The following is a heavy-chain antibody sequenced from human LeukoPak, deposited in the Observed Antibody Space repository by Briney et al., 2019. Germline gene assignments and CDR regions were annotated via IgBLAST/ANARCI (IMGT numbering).Heavy chain of an antibody. V-gene: IGHV3-23*01. CDR2: ISGSGGST. J-gene: IGHJ4*02. CDR3: AKDVATWIQLWLFDY. D-gene: IGHD5-18*01. Sequence: PGGSLRLSCAACGFTFSSYAMSWVRQAPGKGLEWVSAISGSGGSTYYADSVKGRFTISRDNSKNTLYLQMNSLRAEDTAVYYCAKDVATWIQLWLFDYWGQGTLVTVSS. CDR1: GFTFSSYA.